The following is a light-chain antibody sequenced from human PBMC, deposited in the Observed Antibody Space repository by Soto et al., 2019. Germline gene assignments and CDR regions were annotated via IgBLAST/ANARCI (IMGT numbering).Light chain of an antibody. Sequence: AIQMTQSPSSLSASVGDRVTIACRASQGIKTELAWYQQKTGKAPKVLIYAASNLQSGVPSRFSGSGSGTDFTLTISSLQPDDSVTYYCLQYYRYSRSFGHGTKLEIK. CDR2: AAS. J-gene: IGKJ2*01. V-gene: IGKV1-6*01. CDR1: QGIKTE. CDR3: LQYYRYSRS.